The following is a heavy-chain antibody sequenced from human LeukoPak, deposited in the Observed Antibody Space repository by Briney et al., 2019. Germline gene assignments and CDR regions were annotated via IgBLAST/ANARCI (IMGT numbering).Heavy chain of an antibody. CDR2: IKQDGSEK. D-gene: IGHD2-2*01. V-gene: IGHV3-7*04. CDR3: ARDTRWGGEDFDY. CDR1: GFTFSSYW. Sequence: GGSLTLSCAAFGFTFSSYWMSWVRQAPGKGLEWVANIKQDGSEKYYVDSVKGRFTISRDNAKNSLYLQMNSLRAEDTAVYYCARDTRWGGEDFDYWGQGTLHTVSS. J-gene: IGHJ4*02.